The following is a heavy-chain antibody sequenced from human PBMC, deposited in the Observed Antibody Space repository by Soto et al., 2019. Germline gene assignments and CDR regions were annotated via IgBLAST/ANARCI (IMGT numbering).Heavy chain of an antibody. CDR3: HVSNGARLQPP. CDR1: GFTFSDYY. D-gene: IGHD7-27*01. J-gene: IGHJ5*02. CDR2: ISTNGRTI. V-gene: IGHV3-11*01. Sequence: QVQLVESGGGLVKPGGSLRLSCAASGFTFSDYYMGWIRQAPGKGLEWVSYISTNGRTIHYADSVKGRFTISRDNAKNSLSLQMNSLRAEDTAVYYCHVSNGARLQPPFGQGTLVTVSS.